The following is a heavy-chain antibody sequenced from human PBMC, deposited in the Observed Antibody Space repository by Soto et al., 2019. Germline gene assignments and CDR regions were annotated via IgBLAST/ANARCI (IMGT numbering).Heavy chain of an antibody. V-gene: IGHV1-69*13. CDR2: IIPIFGTA. Sequence: GASVKVSCKASGGTFSGYAISWVRQAPGQGLEWMGGIIPIFGTANYAQKFQGRVTITADESTSTAYMQLSSLRSEDTAVYYCNGNDASRYYYYGMDFRGQGTKVTVAS. J-gene: IGHJ6*02. D-gene: IGHD1-1*01. CDR3: NGNDASRYYYYGMDF. CDR1: GGTFSGYA.